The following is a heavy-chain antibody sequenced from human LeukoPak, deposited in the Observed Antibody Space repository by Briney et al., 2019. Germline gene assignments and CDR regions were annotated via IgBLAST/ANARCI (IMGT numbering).Heavy chain of an antibody. D-gene: IGHD2-2*01. J-gene: IGHJ3*02. CDR1: GFTFSSYW. V-gene: IGHV3-7*01. CDR2: IKQDGSEK. Sequence: GGSLRLSCAASGFTFSSYWMSWVRQAPGKGLEWVANIKQDGSEKYYVDSVKGRFTISRDNAKNSLYLQMNSLRAEDTAVYYCARGPVSYQLLGPGAFDIWGQGTMVTVSS. CDR3: ARGPVSYQLLGPGAFDI.